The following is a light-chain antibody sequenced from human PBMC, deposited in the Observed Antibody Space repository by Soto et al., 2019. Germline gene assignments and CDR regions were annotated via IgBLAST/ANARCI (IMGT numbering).Light chain of an antibody. Sequence: QSVLTQPASVSGSPGPSITISCTGTGSDIGNYNYVSWYQQHPGKAPKLMIYGVSNRPSGVSNRFSGSKSGNAASLTISGLQAEDEADYYCSSYTSYTTLWVFGGGTQLTVL. CDR2: GVS. J-gene: IGLJ3*02. CDR3: SSYTSYTTLWV. V-gene: IGLV2-14*01. CDR1: GSDIGNYNY.